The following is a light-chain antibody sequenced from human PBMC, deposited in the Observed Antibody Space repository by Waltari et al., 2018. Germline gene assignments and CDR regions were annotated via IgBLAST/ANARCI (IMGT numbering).Light chain of an antibody. V-gene: IGKV3-15*01. CDR2: GAS. J-gene: IGKJ2*01. CDR1: QSVGNN. CDR3: QQYDKWLMYT. Sequence: EVMMTQSPATLSVSPGERATLSCRASQSVGNNLAWFQERPGQAPRLLIFGASTRATGIPARFPGSGSGTEFTLTISSLQSEDFAVYYCQQYDKWLMYTFGQGTKVEVK.